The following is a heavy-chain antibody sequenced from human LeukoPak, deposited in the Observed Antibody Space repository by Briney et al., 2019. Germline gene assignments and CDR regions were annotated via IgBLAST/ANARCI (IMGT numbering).Heavy chain of an antibody. CDR1: GGSISSSSYY. V-gene: IGHV4-39*07. Sequence: PSETLSLTCTVSGGSISSSSYYWGWIRQPPGKGLEWIGSIYYSGSTYYNPSLKSRVTISVDTSKNQFSLKLSSVTAADTAVYYCAGAIQRYCSSTSCYYDAFDIWGQGTMVTVSS. CDR2: IYYSGST. CDR3: AGAIQRYCSSTSCYYDAFDI. D-gene: IGHD2-2*01. J-gene: IGHJ3*02.